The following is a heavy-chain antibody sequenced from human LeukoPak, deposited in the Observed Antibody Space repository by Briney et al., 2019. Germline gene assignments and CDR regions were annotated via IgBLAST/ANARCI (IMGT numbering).Heavy chain of an antibody. V-gene: IGHV3-30-3*01. J-gene: IGHJ3*02. Sequence: GGSLRLSCAASGFTFSSYAMHWVRQAPGKGLEWVAVISYDGSNKYYADSVKGRFTISRDNSKNTLYLQMNSLRAEDTAVYYCARTQRTTFDAFDMWGQGTMVTVSS. CDR1: GFTFSSYA. CDR2: ISYDGSNK. CDR3: ARTQRTTFDAFDM. D-gene: IGHD4-17*01.